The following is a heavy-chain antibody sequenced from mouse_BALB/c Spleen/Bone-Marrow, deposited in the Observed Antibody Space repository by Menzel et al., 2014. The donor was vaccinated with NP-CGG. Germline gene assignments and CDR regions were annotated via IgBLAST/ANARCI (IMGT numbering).Heavy chain of an antibody. CDR3: ARRDYSFAY. V-gene: IGHV1-54*01. J-gene: IGHJ3*01. Sequence: QVQLQQSGAELVRPGTSVKVSCKASGYAFTNYLIKWVKQRPGQGLEWIGVINPGSGGTNYNEKFKGKATLTADKSSSTAYMQLSSLTSDDSAVYFCARRDYSFAYWGQGTLVTVSA. CDR1: GYAFTNYL. D-gene: IGHD2-13*01. CDR2: INPGSGGT.